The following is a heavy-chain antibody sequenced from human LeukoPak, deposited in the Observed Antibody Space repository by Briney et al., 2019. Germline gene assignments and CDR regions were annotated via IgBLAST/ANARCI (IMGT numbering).Heavy chain of an antibody. CDR2: INHSGST. CDR3: ATTMDRYGNYFDY. Sequence: SETLSLTCAVYGGSFSGYYWSWIRQPPGKGLEWIGEINHSGSTDYNPSLKSRVTISVDTSKNQFSLKLSSVTAADTAVYYCATTMDRYGNYFDYWGQGTLVTVSS. V-gene: IGHV4-34*01. J-gene: IGHJ4*02. CDR1: GGSFSGYY. D-gene: IGHD5-24*01.